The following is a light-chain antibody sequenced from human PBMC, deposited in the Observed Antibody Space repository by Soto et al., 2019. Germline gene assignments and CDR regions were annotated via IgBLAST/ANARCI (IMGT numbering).Light chain of an antibody. V-gene: IGKV1-39*01. CDR2: AAS. CDR3: QQNYSTPPT. Sequence: DIQMTQSPSSLSASVGDRVTITCRASQSISSYLNWYQQKPLKAPKLLIYAASSLQSGVPSRFSGSGSGTDFTLTISSLQPEDFATYYCQQNYSTPPTLGPGTKVDIK. CDR1: QSISSY. J-gene: IGKJ3*01.